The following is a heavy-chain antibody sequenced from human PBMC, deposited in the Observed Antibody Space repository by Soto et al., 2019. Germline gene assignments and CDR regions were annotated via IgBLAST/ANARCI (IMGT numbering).Heavy chain of an antibody. CDR1: GGSISSSSYY. J-gene: IGHJ4*02. CDR3: ASLDTAMVTFDY. Sequence: QLQLQESGPGLVKPSETLSLTCTVSGGSISSSSYYWAWIRQPPGKGLKWIGSIYYSGGTYYNPSLKSRVTISVDTSKNQFSLKLSSVTAADTAVYYCASLDTAMVTFDYWGQGTLVTVSS. D-gene: IGHD5-18*01. CDR2: IYYSGGT. V-gene: IGHV4-39*01.